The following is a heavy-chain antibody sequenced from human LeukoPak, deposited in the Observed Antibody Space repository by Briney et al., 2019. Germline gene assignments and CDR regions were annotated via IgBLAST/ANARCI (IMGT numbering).Heavy chain of an antibody. D-gene: IGHD6-19*01. CDR1: GGSISTSDYY. V-gene: IGHV4-39*07. CDR2: IHYTGTT. CDR3: ARTLNSSGWYLGYFDY. J-gene: IGHJ4*02. Sequence: SETLSLTCTVSGGSISTSDYYWGWIRQPPGKGLEWIGSIHYTGTTYYNPSLKSRVTISLDTSKNEFSLRLSSVTAADTAVYYCARTLNSSGWYLGYFDYWGQGTLVTVSS.